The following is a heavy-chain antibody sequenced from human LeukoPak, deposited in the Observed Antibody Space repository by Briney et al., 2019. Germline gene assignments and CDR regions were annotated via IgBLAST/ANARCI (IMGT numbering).Heavy chain of an antibody. J-gene: IGHJ4*02. Sequence: ASVKVSCKASGYTFTSYPMNWVRQAHGQGLEWMGWINTNTGNPTYAQGFTGRYVFSLDTSVSTAYLQISGLTADDTAVYFCGRDPRLGIRGYTYGYIEYWGQGTLVTVSS. V-gene: IGHV7-4-1*02. D-gene: IGHD5-18*01. CDR3: GRDPRLGIRGYTYGYIEY. CDR1: GYTFTSYP. CDR2: INTNTGNP.